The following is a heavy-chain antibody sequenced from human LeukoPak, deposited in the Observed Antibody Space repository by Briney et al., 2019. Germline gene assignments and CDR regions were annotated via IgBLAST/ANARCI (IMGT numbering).Heavy chain of an antibody. V-gene: IGHV3-48*02. D-gene: IGHD6-13*01. CDR1: GFTFSSYG. J-gene: IGHJ3*02. Sequence: AGGSLRLSCAASGFTFSSYGMHWVRQAPGKGLEWIAYISSSATTMYYARSLRGRFTVSRDNAENSLYLQIDSLRDEDTAVYYCARDQGRQQMDAFDIWGQGTMVTVSS. CDR2: ISSSATTM. CDR3: ARDQGRQQMDAFDI.